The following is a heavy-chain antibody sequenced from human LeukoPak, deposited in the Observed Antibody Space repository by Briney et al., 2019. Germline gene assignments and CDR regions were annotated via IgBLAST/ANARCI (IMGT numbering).Heavy chain of an antibody. CDR3: ARASLIATAGPFNY. CDR2: IYYSGST. CDR1: GFTFGDYA. Sequence: GSLRLSCTASGFTFGDYAMTWVRQPPGKGLEWIGYIYYSGSTNYNPSLKSRVTISVDTSKNQFSLKLRSVTAADTAVYYCARASLIATAGPFNYWGQGTLVTVSS. V-gene: IGHV4-59*01. D-gene: IGHD6-13*01. J-gene: IGHJ4*02.